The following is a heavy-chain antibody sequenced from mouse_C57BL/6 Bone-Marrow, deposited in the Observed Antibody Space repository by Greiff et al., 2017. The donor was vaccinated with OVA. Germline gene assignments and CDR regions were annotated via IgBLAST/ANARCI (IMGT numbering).Heavy chain of an antibody. CDR1: GFTFSSYA. V-gene: IGHV5-4*01. Sequence: DVHLVESGGGLVKPGGSLKLSCAASGFTFSSYAMSWVRQTPEKRLEWVATISDGGSYTYYPDNVKGRFTISRDNAKNNLYLQMSHLKSEDTAMYYCARIYDYDGAYWGQGTLVTVSA. CDR3: ARIYDYDGAY. D-gene: IGHD2-4*01. J-gene: IGHJ3*01. CDR2: ISDGGSYT.